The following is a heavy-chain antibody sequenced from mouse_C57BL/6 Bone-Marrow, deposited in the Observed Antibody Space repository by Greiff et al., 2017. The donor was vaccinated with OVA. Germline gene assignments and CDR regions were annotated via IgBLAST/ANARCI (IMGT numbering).Heavy chain of an antibody. Sequence: EVKLQESVAELVRPGASVKLSCTASGFNIKNTYMHWVKQRPEQGLEWIGRIDPANDNTKYAPKFQGKATMTADTSSNTAYLQLSSLSSEDTAVYCCARGNFGSSLYAMDYWGQGTSVTVSS. CDR1: GFNIKNTY. CDR3: ARGNFGSSLYAMDY. CDR2: IDPANDNT. V-gene: IGHV14-3*01. D-gene: IGHD1-1*01. J-gene: IGHJ4*01.